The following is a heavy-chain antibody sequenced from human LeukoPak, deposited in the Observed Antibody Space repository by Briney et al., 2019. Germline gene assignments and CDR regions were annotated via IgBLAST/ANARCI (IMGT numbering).Heavy chain of an antibody. Sequence: ASVKVSCKASGYTFTGYYMHWVRQAPGQGLEGMGWINPNSGGTNYAQKFQGRVTMPKHTSITTAYLELSRLSADDPAVYYCASRHPGVNYFENWGQGTLVTVSS. CDR2: INPNSGGT. CDR3: ASRHPGVNYFEN. D-gene: IGHD2-21*01. V-gene: IGHV1-2*02. J-gene: IGHJ4*02. CDR1: GYTFTGYY.